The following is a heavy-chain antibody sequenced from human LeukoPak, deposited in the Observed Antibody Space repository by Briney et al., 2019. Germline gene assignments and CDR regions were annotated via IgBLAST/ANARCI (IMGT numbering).Heavy chain of an antibody. CDR2: ISASGGEA. J-gene: IGHJ4*02. D-gene: IGHD2-2*02. CDR1: GSTLSTYA. V-gene: IGHV3-23*01. CDR3: AKYTPCDY. Sequence: PGGSLRLSCAASGSTLSTYAMNWVRQAPGKGLEWVSVISASGGEAYYADSVKGRFTISRDNSKNTLYLQMNSLRVEDTAVYYCAKYTPCDYWGQGTLVTVS.